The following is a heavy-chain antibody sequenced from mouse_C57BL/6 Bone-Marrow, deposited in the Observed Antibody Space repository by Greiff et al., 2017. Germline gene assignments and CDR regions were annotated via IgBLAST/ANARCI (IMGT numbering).Heavy chain of an antibody. V-gene: IGHV5-4*01. CDR3: AREALSFDY. J-gene: IGHJ2*01. CDR1: GFTFSSYA. D-gene: IGHD6-1*01. CDR2: ISDGGSYT. Sequence: DVHLVESGGGLVKPGGSLKLSCAASGFTFSSYAMSWVRQTPEKRLEWVATISDGGSYTYYPDNVKGRFTISRDTAKNNLYLQMSHLKSEDTAMYYCAREALSFDYWGQGTTLTVSS.